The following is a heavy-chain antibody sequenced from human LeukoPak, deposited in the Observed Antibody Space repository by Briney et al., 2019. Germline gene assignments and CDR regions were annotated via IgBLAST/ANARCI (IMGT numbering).Heavy chain of an antibody. CDR1: GFTFSSYG. CDR3: AKDLLHQLFWEDY. CDR2: IRYDGSNK. J-gene: IGHJ4*02. D-gene: IGHD3-3*01. Sequence: PGGSLRLSCAASGFTFSSYGMHWVRQAPGKGLEWVAFIRYDGSNKYYADSMKGRFTISRDNSQNTLYLQMNSLRAEDTAVYYCAKDLLHQLFWEDYWGQGTLVTVSS. V-gene: IGHV3-30*02.